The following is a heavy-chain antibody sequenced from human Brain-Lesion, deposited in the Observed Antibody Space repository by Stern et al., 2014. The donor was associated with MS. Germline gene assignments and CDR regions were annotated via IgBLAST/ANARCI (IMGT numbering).Heavy chain of an antibody. CDR3: AKWPHHIAVAGTRYFHH. Sequence: EVQLVESGGGLVQPGGSLRLSCAASGFSFNNYAMSWVRQTPGKGLQWVSGISGRGGPTYYADSVKGRFTISRDNSKNTLYLQMDSLRADDTAVYYCAKWPHHIAVAGTRYFHHWGQGTLVTVSS. V-gene: IGHV3-23*04. CDR1: GFSFNNYA. J-gene: IGHJ1*01. CDR2: ISGRGGPT. D-gene: IGHD6-19*01.